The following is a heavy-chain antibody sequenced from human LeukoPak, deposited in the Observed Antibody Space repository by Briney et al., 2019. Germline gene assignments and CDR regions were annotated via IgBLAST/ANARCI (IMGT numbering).Heavy chain of an antibody. CDR3: ARVASYCTNGVCYITYYFDY. J-gene: IGHJ4*02. CDR2: ISAYNGNT. Sequence: ASVKVSCKASGYTFTSYGISWMRQAPGQGLEWMGWISAYNGNTNYAQKLQGRVTMTTDTSTSTAYMELRSLRSDDTAVYYCARVASYCTNGVCYITYYFDYWGQGTLVTVSS. D-gene: IGHD2-8*01. V-gene: IGHV1-18*01. CDR1: GYTFTSYG.